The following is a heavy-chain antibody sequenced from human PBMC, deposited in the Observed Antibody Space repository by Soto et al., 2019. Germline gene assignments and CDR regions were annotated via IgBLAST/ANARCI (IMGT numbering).Heavy chain of an antibody. J-gene: IGHJ6*02. Sequence: SGPTLANPTQTLTLTCTFSGFSLSTSGMRVSWIRQPPGKALEWLARIDWDDDKFYSTSLKTRLTISKDTSKTQVALTMTNMDPVATATYYCARDSSSWYIRGMDVWGQGTMLAASS. CDR2: IDWDDDK. V-gene: IGHV2-70*04. D-gene: IGHD6-13*01. CDR1: GFSLSTSGMR. CDR3: ARDSSSWYIRGMDV.